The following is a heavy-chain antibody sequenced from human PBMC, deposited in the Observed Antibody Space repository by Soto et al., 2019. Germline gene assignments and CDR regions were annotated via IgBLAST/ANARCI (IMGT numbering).Heavy chain of an antibody. Sequence: PSETLSLTCTVSGGSISSYYWSWIRRPPGKGLEWIGYIYYSGSTNYNPSLKSRVTISVDTSKNQFSLKLGSVTAADTAVYYCARAFWSGSFDYWGQGTLVTVSS. J-gene: IGHJ4*02. V-gene: IGHV4-59*01. D-gene: IGHD3-3*01. CDR3: ARAFWSGSFDY. CDR1: GGSISSYY. CDR2: IYYSGST.